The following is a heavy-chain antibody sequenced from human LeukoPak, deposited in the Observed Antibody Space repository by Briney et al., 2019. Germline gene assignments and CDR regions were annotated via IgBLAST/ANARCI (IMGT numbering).Heavy chain of an antibody. CDR2: IQYDGSNK. D-gene: IGHD6-19*01. J-gene: IGHJ5*02. CDR3: AKDLGIAVAAIRVP. V-gene: IGHV3-30*02. CDR1: GFTFSSYG. Sequence: PGRSLRLSCAASGFTFSSYGVHWVRQAPGKGLEWVAFIQYDGSNKYYADSVRGRFTISRDNSKNTVYLQMNSLRAEDTAVYYCAKDLGIAVAAIRVPWGQGTLVTVSS.